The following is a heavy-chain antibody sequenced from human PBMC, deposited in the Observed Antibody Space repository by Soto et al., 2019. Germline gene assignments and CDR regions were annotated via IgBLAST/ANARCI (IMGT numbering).Heavy chain of an antibody. V-gene: IGHV1-3*05. CDR1: GYTFISYA. Sequence: QVQLVQSGAEERKPGASVKLSCRASGYTFISYAIHWGRQPPGQRLEWMGWVNPATGHTDYSQKFQGRVTITRDTSAKTGCLALRSLRSEATAVYYCAREGWFRDDWGQGTRVTVSS. D-gene: IGHD3-10*01. CDR2: VNPATGHT. CDR3: AREGWFRDD. J-gene: IGHJ4*02.